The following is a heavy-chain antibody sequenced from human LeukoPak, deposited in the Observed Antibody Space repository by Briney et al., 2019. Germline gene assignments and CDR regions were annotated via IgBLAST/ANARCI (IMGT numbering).Heavy chain of an antibody. CDR3: ARHRRRGVVAASWFDP. CDR1: GGSISSYY. V-gene: IGHV4-59*08. Sequence: SETLSLTCTVSGGSISSYYWSWVRQPPGKGLEWIGYIYYSGSTNYNPPLKSRVTISVDTSKNQFSLKLSSVTAADTAVYYCARHRRRGVVAASWFDPWGQGTLVTVSS. D-gene: IGHD2-15*01. CDR2: IYYSGST. J-gene: IGHJ5*02.